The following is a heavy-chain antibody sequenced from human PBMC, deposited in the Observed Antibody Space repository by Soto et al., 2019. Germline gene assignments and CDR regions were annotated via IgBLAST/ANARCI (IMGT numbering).Heavy chain of an antibody. D-gene: IGHD3-3*01. CDR1: GYPVTAYY. Sequence: QLHLVQSGAVVKKPGASVTVSCSASGYPVTAYYMHWVRQAPGRGLEWMGGINPATGAAKYTQTFQGRVTMTRDPSTSTVFMELSGLISEDTAVFYCARGGGVGVAGSAAFDMWGQGTLVTVSS. CDR3: ARGGGVGVAGSAAFDM. J-gene: IGHJ3*02. CDR2: INPATGAA. V-gene: IGHV1-2*02.